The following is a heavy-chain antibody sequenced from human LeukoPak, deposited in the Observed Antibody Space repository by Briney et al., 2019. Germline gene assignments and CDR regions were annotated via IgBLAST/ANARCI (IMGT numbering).Heavy chain of an antibody. D-gene: IGHD3-22*01. Sequence: GGSLRLSCAASGFTFSKSGMSWVRQAPGKGLEWVSGFSGSGGSTYYVDSVKGRFTISRDISKNTLYLQMNSLRAEDTAVYYCAKDPYYDSSGYYLRVYYFDYWGQGTLVTVSS. CDR1: GFTFSKSG. V-gene: IGHV3-23*01. CDR2: FSGSGGST. CDR3: AKDPYYDSSGYYLRVYYFDY. J-gene: IGHJ4*02.